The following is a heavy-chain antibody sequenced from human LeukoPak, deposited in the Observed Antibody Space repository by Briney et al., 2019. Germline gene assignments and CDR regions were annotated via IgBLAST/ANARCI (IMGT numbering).Heavy chain of an antibody. V-gene: IGHV3-48*03. D-gene: IGHD6-19*01. CDR2: ISSSGGTI. CDR3: AGYSSGWFGAFHI. CDR1: GFTFSSYA. Sequence: GGALSLSCAASGFTFSSYAISWVRQAPGKGLEWISYISSSGGTIYYADSVKGRFTISRDNAKNSLYLQMNSLRAEDTAVYYCAGYSSGWFGAFHIWGQGTMVTVSS. J-gene: IGHJ3*02.